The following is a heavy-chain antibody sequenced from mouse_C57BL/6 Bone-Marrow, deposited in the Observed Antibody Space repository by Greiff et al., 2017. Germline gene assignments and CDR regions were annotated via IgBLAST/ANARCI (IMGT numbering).Heavy chain of an antibody. D-gene: IGHD3-3*01. Sequence: QVQLKESGAELVRPGTSVKVSCKASGYAFTNYLIEWVKQRPGQGLEWIGVINPGSGGTNYNEKFKGKATLTADKSSSTAYMQLSSLTSEDSAVYFCARCLPGPMDYWGQGTSVTVSS. CDR3: ARCLPGPMDY. V-gene: IGHV1-54*01. J-gene: IGHJ4*01. CDR2: INPGSGGT. CDR1: GYAFTNYL.